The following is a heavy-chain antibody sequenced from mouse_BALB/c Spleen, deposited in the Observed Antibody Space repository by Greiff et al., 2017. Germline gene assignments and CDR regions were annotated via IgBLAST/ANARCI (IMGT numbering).Heavy chain of an antibody. D-gene: IGHD2-4*01. CDR3: ARGGITTLFDY. V-gene: IGHV5-6-5*01. CDR2: ISSGGST. Sequence: EVKLMESGGGLVKPGGSLKLSCAASGFTFSSYAMSWVRQTPEKRLEWVASISSGGSTYYPDSVKGRFTIYSDNARNILYLQMSGLRSEDTSMYYCARGGITTLFDYWGQGTTLTVSS. CDR1: GFTFSSYA. J-gene: IGHJ2*01.